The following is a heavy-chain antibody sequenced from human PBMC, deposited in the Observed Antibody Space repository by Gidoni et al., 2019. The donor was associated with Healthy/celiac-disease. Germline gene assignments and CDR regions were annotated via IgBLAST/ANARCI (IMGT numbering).Heavy chain of an antibody. CDR2: ISGSGGRT. CDR1: GFTFSSYA. D-gene: IGHD3-3*01. Sequence: EVQLVESGGGLVQPGGSLRLSCAASGFTFSSYAMRWVRQAPGKGLEWVSAISGSGGRTYYADSVKGRFTISRDNSKNTLYLQMNSLRAEDTAVYYCAKPTYYDFWSGNGWGQGTLVTVSS. CDR3: AKPTYYDFWSGNG. J-gene: IGHJ4*02. V-gene: IGHV3-23*04.